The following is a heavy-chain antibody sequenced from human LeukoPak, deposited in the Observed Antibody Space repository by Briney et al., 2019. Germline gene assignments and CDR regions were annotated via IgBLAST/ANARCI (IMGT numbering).Heavy chain of an antibody. J-gene: IGHJ6*03. Sequence: SETLSLTCTVSGGSISSSSYYWGWIRQPPGKGLEWIGSIYYSGSTYYNPSLKSRVTISVDTSENQFSLKLSSVTAADTAVYYCARGGSGWQIYYYYYYMDVWGKGTTVTVSS. CDR3: ARGGSGWQIYYYYYYMDV. CDR1: GGSISSSSYY. D-gene: IGHD6-19*01. CDR2: IYYSGST. V-gene: IGHV4-39*07.